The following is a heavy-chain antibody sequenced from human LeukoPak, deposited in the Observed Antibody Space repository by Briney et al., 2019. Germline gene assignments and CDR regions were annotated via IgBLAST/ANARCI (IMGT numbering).Heavy chain of an antibody. CDR1: GFTFSSYA. Sequence: GGSLRLSCAASGFTFSSYAMSWVRQAPGKGLEWVSAISGSGGSTYYADSVKGRFTISRDNSKNTLYLQMNSLRAEDTAVYYCAKGNGLEVVTAIGSYWGQGTLVTVSS. CDR3: AKGNGLEVVTAIGSY. V-gene: IGHV3-23*01. J-gene: IGHJ4*02. CDR2: ISGSGGST. D-gene: IGHD2-21*02.